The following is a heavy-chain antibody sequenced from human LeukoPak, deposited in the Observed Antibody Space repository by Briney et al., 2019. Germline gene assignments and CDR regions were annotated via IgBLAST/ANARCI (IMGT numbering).Heavy chain of an antibody. V-gene: IGHV3-21*01. Sequence: AGGSLRLSCAASGFAFKSYSMNWVRQAPGKGLEWVPSISSSGTYIYYADSVKGRFTISRDDAKNSLYLQMNSLRAEETGVYFCARGSGDSFNFGSWGQGTLVTVSS. D-gene: IGHD2-21*02. CDR1: GFAFKSYS. CDR3: ARGSGDSFNFGS. J-gene: IGHJ4*02. CDR2: ISSSGTYI.